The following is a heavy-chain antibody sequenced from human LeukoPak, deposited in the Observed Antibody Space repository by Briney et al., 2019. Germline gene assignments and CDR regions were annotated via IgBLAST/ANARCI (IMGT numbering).Heavy chain of an antibody. Sequence: GAPVKVSCKASGYTFTSYDINWVRQATGHGLEWMGWMNPNSGNTGYAQKFQGRVTMNRNTSISTAYMELSSLRSEDTAVYYCARARIAAARGRNWFDPWGQGTLVTVSS. V-gene: IGHV1-8*01. CDR3: ARARIAAARGRNWFDP. J-gene: IGHJ5*02. CDR2: MNPNSGNT. CDR1: GYTFTSYD. D-gene: IGHD6-13*01.